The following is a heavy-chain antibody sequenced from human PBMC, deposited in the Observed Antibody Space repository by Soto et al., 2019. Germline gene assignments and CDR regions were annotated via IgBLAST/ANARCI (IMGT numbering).Heavy chain of an antibody. V-gene: IGHV1-46*01. CDR1: GYTFTSYY. CDR3: ASQYNWNWFDP. D-gene: IGHD1-20*01. CDR2: INPSGGST. Sequence: ASVKVSCKASGYTFTSYYMHWVRQAPGQGLEWMGIINPSGGSTSYAQKFQGRVTITADESTSTAYMELSSLRSEDTAVYYCASQYNWNWFDPWGQGTLVTVSS. J-gene: IGHJ5*02.